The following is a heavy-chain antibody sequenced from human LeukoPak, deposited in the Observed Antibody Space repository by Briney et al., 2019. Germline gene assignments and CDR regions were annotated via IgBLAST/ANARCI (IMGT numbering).Heavy chain of an antibody. CDR2: ISAYNGNT. Sequence: GASVKVSCKASGYTFTSYGISWVRQAPGQGLEWMGWISAYNGNTNYAQKLQGRVTMTTDTSTSTAYMELRSLGSDDTAVYYCARDVEDSSGWYYYYYGMDVWGQGTTVTVSS. D-gene: IGHD6-19*01. J-gene: IGHJ6*02. CDR1: GYTFTSYG. V-gene: IGHV1-18*01. CDR3: ARDVEDSSGWYYYYYGMDV.